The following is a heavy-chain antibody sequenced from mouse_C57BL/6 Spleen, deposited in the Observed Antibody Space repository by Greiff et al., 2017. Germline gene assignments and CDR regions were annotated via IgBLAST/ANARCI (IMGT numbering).Heavy chain of an antibody. J-gene: IGHJ2*01. CDR2: IHPYDSDT. Sequence: VQLQQPGAELVKPGASVKVSCKASGYTFTSYWMHWVKQRPGQGLEWIGRIHPYDSDTNYNHKFKGKATLTVDKSSSTAYMQLSSLTSEDSAVYYGAMPYCSSYYYCDYWGQGTTLTVSA. D-gene: IGHD1-1*01. CDR1: GYTFTSYW. V-gene: IGHV1-74*01. CDR3: AMPYCSSYYYCDY.